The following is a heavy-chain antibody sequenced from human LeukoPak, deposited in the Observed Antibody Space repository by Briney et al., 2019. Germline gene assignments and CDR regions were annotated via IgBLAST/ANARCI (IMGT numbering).Heavy chain of an antibody. J-gene: IGHJ4*02. D-gene: IGHD1-7*01. Sequence: SETLSLTCTVSGASISGYYRSWVRQPPGKGLEWIGFIYTSGSSKYNPSLRSRLNISVDTYNNKFSLRLSAVSAAHTALYYCARVYHWNSRAGSSYCFDFWGQGT. CDR3: ARVYHWNSRAGSSYCFDF. CDR2: IYTSGSS. CDR1: GASISGYY. V-gene: IGHV4-4*09.